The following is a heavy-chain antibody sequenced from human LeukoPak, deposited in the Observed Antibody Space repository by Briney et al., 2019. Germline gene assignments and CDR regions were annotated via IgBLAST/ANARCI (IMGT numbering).Heavy chain of an antibody. CDR3: AKEDSSSSRYYFDY. CDR1: GFAFSNYA. D-gene: IGHD3-22*01. J-gene: IGHJ4*01. V-gene: IGHV3-23*01. Sequence: PGGSLRLSCAASGFAFSNYAMTWVRQAPGMGLEWVSSVSPGGGGTYYPRSVKGRFTISRDNSKNTLYLQIDGLGAEDTALYYCAKEDSSSSRYYFDYWGQEPWSPSPQ. CDR2: VSPGGGGT.